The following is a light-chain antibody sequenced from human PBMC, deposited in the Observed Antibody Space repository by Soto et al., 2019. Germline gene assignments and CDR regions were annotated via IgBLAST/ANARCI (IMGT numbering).Light chain of an antibody. Sequence: QAVVTQESSLTVSPGGTVTLTCGSSTGAVTSGHYPHWFQQKPGQAPRTLIYDTTNKHSWTPARFSGSLLGGKAALTLSGAQPEDEAEYYCLLSYSGARGVFGTGTKVTV. CDR2: DTT. J-gene: IGLJ1*01. V-gene: IGLV7-46*01. CDR1: TGAVTSGHY. CDR3: LLSYSGARGV.